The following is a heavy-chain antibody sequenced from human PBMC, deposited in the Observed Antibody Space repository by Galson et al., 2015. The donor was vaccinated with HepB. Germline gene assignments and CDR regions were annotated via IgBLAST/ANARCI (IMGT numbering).Heavy chain of an antibody. V-gene: IGHV3-23*01. Sequence: SLRLSCAASGFTFSLYSMTWVRRAPGKGLEWVSALSGSGRNTFYADSVKGRFTISRDNFENTLYLQLNSLRAEDTAVYYCATPFQHFDWLFYPINYWGQGTRVTVSS. J-gene: IGHJ4*02. CDR2: LSGSGRNT. CDR1: GFTFSLYS. D-gene: IGHD3-9*01. CDR3: ATPFQHFDWLFYPINY.